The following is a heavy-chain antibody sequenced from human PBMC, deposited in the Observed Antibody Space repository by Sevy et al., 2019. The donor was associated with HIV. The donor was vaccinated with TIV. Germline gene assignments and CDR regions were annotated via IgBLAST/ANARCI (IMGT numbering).Heavy chain of an antibody. V-gene: IGHV3-30*04. CDR2: IEYDGSKK. J-gene: IGHJ4*02. D-gene: IGHD1-26*01. Sequence: GGSLRLSCAASGFTFRSYAMHWVRQAPGKGLEWVALIEYDGSKKYYADSVKGRFTISRDNSKNTLYLQMNSLRAEDTATRYCARDRFSGSLDYWGQGTLVTVSS. CDR1: GFTFRSYA. CDR3: ARDRFSGSLDY.